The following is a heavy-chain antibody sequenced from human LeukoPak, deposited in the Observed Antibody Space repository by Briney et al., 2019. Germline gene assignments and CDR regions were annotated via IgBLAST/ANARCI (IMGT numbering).Heavy chain of an antibody. D-gene: IGHD4-17*01. J-gene: IGHJ3*02. Sequence: ASVKVSCKASGYTFTSYAMHWVRQAPGQRLEGMGWINAGNGNTRYSQEFQGRFTITRDTSASTAYMELSSLRSEDMAVYYCAREGSTVTRAFDIWGQGTMVTVSS. CDR3: AREGSTVTRAFDI. CDR2: INAGNGNT. V-gene: IGHV1-3*03. CDR1: GYTFTSYA.